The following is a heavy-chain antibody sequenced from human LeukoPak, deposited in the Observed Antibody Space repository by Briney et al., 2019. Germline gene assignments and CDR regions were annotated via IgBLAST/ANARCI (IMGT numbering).Heavy chain of an antibody. CDR3: ARGNLDYDYYYMDV. CDR1: GCPLSSYH. Sequence: TASETLFLTFRVPGCPLSSYHWSWIPQTPGKGLERIGRFYCSGSTNYNPSLKSRVTISVDTSKNQFSLKLSAVTAADPAVYYCARGNLDYDYYYMDVWGKGTTVSVSS. J-gene: IGHJ6*03. CDR2: FYCSGST. D-gene: IGHD1-7*01. V-gene: IGHV4-59*01.